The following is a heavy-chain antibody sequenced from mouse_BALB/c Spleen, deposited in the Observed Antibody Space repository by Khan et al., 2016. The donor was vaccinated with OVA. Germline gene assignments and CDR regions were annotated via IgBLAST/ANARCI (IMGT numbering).Heavy chain of an antibody. CDR1: GYTFTYYV. CDR2: LYPGCDNA. J-gene: IGHJ2*01. D-gene: IGHD2-13*01. V-gene: IGHV1-81*01. CDR3: ARRDGEYVYFDY. Sequence: HLQQSGPELVKPGASVKMSCEASGYTFTYYVLTWVMQRTGQGLEWLGELYPGCDNAYYNERFKGKAKLTADKSSHTTHMHLSTLTSEHSAVSYDARRDGEYVYFDYWGQGTTLTVSS.